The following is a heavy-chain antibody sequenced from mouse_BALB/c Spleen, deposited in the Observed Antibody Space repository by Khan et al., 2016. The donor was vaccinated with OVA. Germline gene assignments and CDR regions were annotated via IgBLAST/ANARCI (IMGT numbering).Heavy chain of an antibody. CDR1: GFTFSNFG. V-gene: IGHV5-17*02. CDR2: MSSGSSTI. D-gene: IGHD3-1*01. Sequence: DVQLVESGGGLVQPGGSRKLSCAASGFTFSNFGMHWVRQAPKKGLEWVAYMSSGSSTIYYVDTVKGRFTISRDNLKNLLFLQMTSLRSEDTAMYYCARSGGNFHWYFDVWGAGTSVTVSS. CDR3: ARSGGNFHWYFDV. J-gene: IGHJ1*01.